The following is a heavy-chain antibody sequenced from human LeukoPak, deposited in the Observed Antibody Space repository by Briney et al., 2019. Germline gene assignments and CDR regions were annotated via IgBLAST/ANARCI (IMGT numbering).Heavy chain of an antibody. J-gene: IGHJ6*03. Sequence: SVKVSCKASGYTFTSYDINWVRQATGQGLEWMGGIMPLFNTANYAQQFQGRVTITTDESTSTAYMELSSLRFEDTAMYYCARVDRYHYYLDVWGKGTTVTVSS. V-gene: IGHV1-69*05. CDR2: IMPLFNTA. CDR1: GYTFTSYD. CDR3: ARVDRYHYYLDV.